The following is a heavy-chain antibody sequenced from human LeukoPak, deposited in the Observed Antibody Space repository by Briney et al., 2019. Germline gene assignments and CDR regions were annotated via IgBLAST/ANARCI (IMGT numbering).Heavy chain of an antibody. Sequence: GRSLRLSCAASGFTFSSYAMHWVRQAPGKGLEWVAVISYDGSNKYYADSVEGRFTISRDNSKNTLYLQMNGLRAEDTAVYYCARKWSRIFDYWGQGTLVAVSS. CDR2: ISYDGSNK. J-gene: IGHJ4*02. D-gene: IGHD2-15*01. CDR1: GFTFSSYA. V-gene: IGHV3-30-3*01. CDR3: ARKWSRIFDY.